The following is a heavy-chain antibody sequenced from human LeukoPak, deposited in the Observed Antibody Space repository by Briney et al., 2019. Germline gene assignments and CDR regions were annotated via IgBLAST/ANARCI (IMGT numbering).Heavy chain of an antibody. CDR1: GGSISSSSYY. CDR3: ARHRYSSGCADY. J-gene: IGHJ4*02. CDR2: TDYRGTT. D-gene: IGHD6-19*01. Sequence: SETLSLTCIVSGGSISSSSYYWGWIRQPPGKGLEWIGSTDYRGTTYHNPSLNRRVTISVDTSKKKFSLELSSVTAADTAVYYCARHRYSSGCADYWGQGTLVTVSS. V-gene: IGHV4-39*01.